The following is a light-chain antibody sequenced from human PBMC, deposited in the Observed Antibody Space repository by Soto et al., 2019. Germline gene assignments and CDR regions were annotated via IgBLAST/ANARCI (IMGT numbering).Light chain of an antibody. J-gene: IGKJ1*01. CDR1: QSISDS. CDR3: QQYHGYSRT. CDR2: DVS. V-gene: IGKV1-5*01. Sequence: GDRVTITCRASQSISDSLAWYQQRPGKAPDLLISDVSTLERGVASRFSGSGSGTEFNLSISSMQPDDFATYYCQQYHGYSRTFGQGNKVEI.